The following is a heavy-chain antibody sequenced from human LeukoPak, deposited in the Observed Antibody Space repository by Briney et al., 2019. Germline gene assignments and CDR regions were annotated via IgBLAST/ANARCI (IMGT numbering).Heavy chain of an antibody. CDR2: IYYSGST. CDR1: GGSISSGGYY. J-gene: IGHJ3*02. D-gene: IGHD3-22*01. Sequence: SETLSLTCTVSGGSISSGGYYWSWIRQHPGKGLEWIGYIYYSGSTYYNPSLKSRVTISVDTSKNQFSLKLSSVTAAVTAVYYCATTYYYDSSGYVDAFDIWGQGAMVTVSS. CDR3: ATTYYYDSSGYVDAFDI. V-gene: IGHV4-31*03.